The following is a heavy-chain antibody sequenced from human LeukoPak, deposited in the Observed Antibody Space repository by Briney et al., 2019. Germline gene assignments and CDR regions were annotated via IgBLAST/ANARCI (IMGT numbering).Heavy chain of an antibody. D-gene: IGHD2-15*01. CDR3: AKDRGRTWVQVAN. V-gene: IGHV3-23*01. CDR2: ISGSGGST. Sequence: GGSLRLSCVASGLPIADFAMHWVRQAPGKGLEWVSGISGSGGSTYYADSVKGRFTISRDNSKNTLYLQMNSLRVEDTAVYYCAKDRGRTWVQVANWGQGTLVTVSS. J-gene: IGHJ4*02. CDR1: GLPIADFA.